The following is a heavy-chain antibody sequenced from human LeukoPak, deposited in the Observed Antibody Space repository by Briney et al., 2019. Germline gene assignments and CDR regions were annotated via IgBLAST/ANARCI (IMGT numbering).Heavy chain of an antibody. CDR3: ATGGLGGSYRYFDY. J-gene: IGHJ4*02. D-gene: IGHD1-26*01. V-gene: IGHV1-24*01. CDR1: GYTLTELS. Sequence: ASVKVSCKVSGYTLTELSMHWVRQAPGKGLEWMGGFDPEDGETIYAQKFQGRVTMTEDTSTDTAYMELSSLRSEDTAVCYCATGGLGGSYRYFDYWGQGTLVTVSS. CDR2: FDPEDGET.